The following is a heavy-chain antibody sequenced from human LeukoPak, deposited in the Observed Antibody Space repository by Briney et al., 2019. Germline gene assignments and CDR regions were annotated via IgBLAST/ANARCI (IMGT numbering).Heavy chain of an antibody. V-gene: IGHV4-39*01. Sequence: SETLSLTCSVSGGSISSSSSYWGWIRQPPGKGLEWIGSIYYSGSSFDNPALKSRVTISVDTSKNQFSLKLSSVTAADTAVYFCARGILRDYYDSSGFYHRGGVGYWGQGTLVTVSS. CDR3: ARGILRDYYDSSGFYHRGGVGY. CDR2: IYYSGSS. D-gene: IGHD3-22*01. CDR1: GGSISSSSSY. J-gene: IGHJ4*02.